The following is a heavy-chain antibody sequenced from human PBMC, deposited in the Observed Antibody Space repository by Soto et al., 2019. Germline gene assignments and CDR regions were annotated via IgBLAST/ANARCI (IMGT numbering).Heavy chain of an antibody. CDR3: AREVIAVVGAIRWFDP. V-gene: IGHV3-74*01. J-gene: IGHJ5*02. CDR1: GFTFSRHW. D-gene: IGHD6-19*01. CDR2: IKGDGTST. Sequence: EVQLVESGGGLVQPGGSLRLSCAASGFTFSRHWMHWVRQAPGKGPVWVSRIKGDGTSTDYEDSVKGRFTIARDNAKHSLFLQMISLTAEDTAVYYCAREVIAVVGAIRWFDPWGQGTLVTVSS.